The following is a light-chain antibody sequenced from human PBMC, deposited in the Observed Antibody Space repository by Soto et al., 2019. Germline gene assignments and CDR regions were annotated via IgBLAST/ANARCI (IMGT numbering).Light chain of an antibody. Sequence: DIQMTQSPSAMSASVGDRVTITCRASQDISNYLAWYQQKPGKAPKLLLYDVSTSERGVPSRFSGSGSATEFTLTISDLQPDDFATYYCQQYQSDTWTFGQGTKVDIK. V-gene: IGKV1-17*03. CDR3: QQYQSDTWT. J-gene: IGKJ1*01. CDR1: QDISNY. CDR2: DVS.